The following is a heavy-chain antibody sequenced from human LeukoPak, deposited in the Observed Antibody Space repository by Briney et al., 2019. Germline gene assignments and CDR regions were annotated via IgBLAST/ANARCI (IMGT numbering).Heavy chain of an antibody. CDR3: ARASGHYYDSSGYYYAFDI. CDR1: GFTFSSYW. J-gene: IGHJ3*02. D-gene: IGHD3-22*01. Sequence: PGGSLRLSCAASGFTFSSYWMTWIRQAPGKGLEWIGYIYYSGSTNYNPSLESRVTISVDTSKNQFSLKLSSVTAADTAVYYCARASGHYYDSSGYYYAFDIWGQGTMVTVSS. CDR2: IYYSGST. V-gene: IGHV4-59*01.